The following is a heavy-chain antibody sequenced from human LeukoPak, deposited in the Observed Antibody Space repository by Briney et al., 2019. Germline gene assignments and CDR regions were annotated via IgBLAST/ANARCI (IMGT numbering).Heavy chain of an antibody. CDR2: MNPNSSNT. CDR1: GYTCTSYD. J-gene: IGHJ4*02. D-gene: IGHD3-22*01. Sequence: ASVKVSCKASGYTCTSYDINWVRQATGQGLEWMGWMNPNSSNTCYAQKFQGRVTMTRNTAISTDYLELSSLRSEDTAVYYCARGRPSLYYYDSSGYYSDYWGQGTLVTVSS. V-gene: IGHV1-8*01. CDR3: ARGRPSLYYYDSSGYYSDY.